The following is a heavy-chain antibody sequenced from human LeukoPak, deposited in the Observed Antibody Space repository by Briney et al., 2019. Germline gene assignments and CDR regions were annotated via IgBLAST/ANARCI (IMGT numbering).Heavy chain of an antibody. Sequence: RVASVKVSCKASGYTFTSYDINWVRQATGQGLEWMGWMNPNSGNTGYAQKFQGRVTITRNTSISTAYMELSSLRSEDTAVYYCARSGGGTYYYDSSGYYSDYWGQGTLVTVSS. CDR2: MNPNSGNT. CDR1: GYTFTSYD. J-gene: IGHJ4*02. CDR3: ARSGGGTYYYDSSGYYSDY. D-gene: IGHD3-22*01. V-gene: IGHV1-8*03.